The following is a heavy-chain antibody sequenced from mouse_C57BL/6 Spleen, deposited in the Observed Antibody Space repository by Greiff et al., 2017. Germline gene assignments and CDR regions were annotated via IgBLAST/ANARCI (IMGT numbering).Heavy chain of an antibody. V-gene: IGHV1-22*01. Sequence: VQLQQSGPELVKPGASVKMSCKASGYTFTDYNMHWVKQSHGKSLEWIGYINPNNGGTSYNQKFKGKATLTVNKSSSTAYMELRSLTSEDSAVYYCARERYYGYYFDYWGQGTTRTVSS. CDR3: ARERYYGYYFDY. CDR2: INPNNGGT. D-gene: IGHD2-2*01. CDR1: GYTFTDYN. J-gene: IGHJ2*01.